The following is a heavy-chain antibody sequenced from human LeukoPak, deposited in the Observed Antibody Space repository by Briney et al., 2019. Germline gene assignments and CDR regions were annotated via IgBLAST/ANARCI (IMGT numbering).Heavy chain of an antibody. Sequence: GGSLRLSCAASGFTFSSYSMNWVRQAPGKGLEWVSSISSSSSYIYYADSVKGRFTISRDNAKNSLYLQMNSLRAEDTAVYYCARGGSGSYFSWLGPWGQGTLATVSS. D-gene: IGHD3-10*01. J-gene: IGHJ5*02. CDR2: ISSSSSYI. V-gene: IGHV3-21*04. CDR3: ARGGSGSYFSWLGP. CDR1: GFTFSSYS.